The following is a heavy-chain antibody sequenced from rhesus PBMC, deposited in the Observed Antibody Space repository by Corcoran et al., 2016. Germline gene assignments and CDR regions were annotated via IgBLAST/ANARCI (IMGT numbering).Heavy chain of an antibody. CDR2: IYGSRTST. Sequence: QVQLQESGPGVVKPSVTLSLTCAVSGGSIRDTYRWSWLSQPPGKGLEWIGYIYGSRTSTNYNPSLKSRVTISKDTSKNQFSLKLSSVTAADTAVYYCAMGQLERDAFDFWGQGLRVTVSS. CDR1: GGSIRDTYR. CDR3: AMGQLERDAFDF. J-gene: IGHJ3*01. D-gene: IGHD6-25*01. V-gene: IGHV4S10*01.